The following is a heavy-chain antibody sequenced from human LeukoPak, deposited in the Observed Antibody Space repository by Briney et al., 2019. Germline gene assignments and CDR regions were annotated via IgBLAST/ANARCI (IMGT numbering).Heavy chain of an antibody. CDR2: IYYSGST. V-gene: IGHV4-39*01. CDR3: ARHPPGPPAFDP. Sequence: SETLSLTCTVSGASFSSSTYYWGWIRQPPGKGLEWIGSIYYSGSTYYNPSLKSRVTMSVDTSKNQFSLKLSSVTAADTAVYYCARHPPGPPAFDPWGQGTLVTVSS. CDR1: GASFSSSTYY. J-gene: IGHJ5*02.